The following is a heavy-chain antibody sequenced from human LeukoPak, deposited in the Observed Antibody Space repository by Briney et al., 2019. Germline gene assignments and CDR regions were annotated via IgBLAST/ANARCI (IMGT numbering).Heavy chain of an antibody. V-gene: IGHV3-7*01. Sequence: GGSLRLSCAASGFTFSSYWMSWVRQAPGKGLEWGANIKQDGSEKYYVDSVKGRFTISRDNAKNSLYLQMNSLRAEDTAVYYCASFTKEWIQLFDYWGQGTLVTVSS. CDR2: IKQDGSEK. D-gene: IGHD5-18*01. J-gene: IGHJ4*02. CDR3: ASFTKEWIQLFDY. CDR1: GFTFSSYW.